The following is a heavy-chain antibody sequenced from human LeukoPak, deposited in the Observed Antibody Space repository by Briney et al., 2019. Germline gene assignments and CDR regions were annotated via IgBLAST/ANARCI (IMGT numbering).Heavy chain of an antibody. CDR1: GFTFSNYG. V-gene: IGHV3-33*01. D-gene: IGHD1-26*01. J-gene: IGHJ4*02. CDR2: IWYDGSNK. CDR3: ARDRGREGLDY. Sequence: GGSLRLSCAASGFTFSNYGMHWVRQAPGKGLEWVAVIWYDGSNKYYADSVKGRFTISRDNSKNTLYLQMNSLRAEDTAVYYCARDRGREGLDYWGQGTLVTVSS.